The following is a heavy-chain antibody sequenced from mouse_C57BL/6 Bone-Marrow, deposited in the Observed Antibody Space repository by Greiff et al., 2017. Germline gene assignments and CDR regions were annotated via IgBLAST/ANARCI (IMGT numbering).Heavy chain of an antibody. CDR2: IWSGGST. Sequence: VKLVESGPGLVQPSQSLSITCTVSGFSLTSYGVHWVRQSPGKGLEWLGVIWSGGSTDYNAAFISRLSISKDNSKSQVFFKMNSLRADDTAIYYCARGEDYDVFAYWGQGTLVTVSA. CDR1: GFSLTSYG. CDR3: ARGEDYDVFAY. D-gene: IGHD2-4*01. V-gene: IGHV2-2*01. J-gene: IGHJ3*01.